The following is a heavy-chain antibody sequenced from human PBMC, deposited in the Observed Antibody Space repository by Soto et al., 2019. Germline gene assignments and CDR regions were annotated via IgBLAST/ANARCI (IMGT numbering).Heavy chain of an antibody. CDR2: TYHSGNP. CDR1: GGSIRTGGYS. D-gene: IGHD3-22*01. J-gene: IGHJ4*02. CDR3: ARSRRSGYYYGVDY. V-gene: IGHV4-30-2*01. Sequence: SETLSLTCTVSGGSIRTGGYSWSWIRQPPGKGLEWIGNTYHSGNPYYNPSLKSRVTISVDKSKNQFSLKLSSVTAADTAVYYCARSRRSGYYYGVDYWGQGTLVTVSS.